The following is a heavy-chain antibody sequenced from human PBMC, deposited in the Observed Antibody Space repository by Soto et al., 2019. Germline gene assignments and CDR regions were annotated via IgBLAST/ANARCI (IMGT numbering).Heavy chain of an antibody. J-gene: IGHJ4*02. Sequence: GGSLRLSCVASGFTFSTYWMSWVRLAPGTGLVWVATINPDGNNKSYLDSVKGRFTISRDNAKNSLYLQMNSLRAEDTAVYYCARVAVAGTTFDYWGQGILVTVSS. CDR1: GFTFSTYW. V-gene: IGHV3-7*01. CDR2: INPDGNNK. CDR3: ARVAVAGTTFDY. D-gene: IGHD6-19*01.